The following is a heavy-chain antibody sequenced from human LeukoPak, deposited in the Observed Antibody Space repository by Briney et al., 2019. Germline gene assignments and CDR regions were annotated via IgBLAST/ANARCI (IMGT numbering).Heavy chain of an antibody. CDR1: GFTFSSYS. Sequence: GGSLRLSCAASGFTFSSYSMYWVRQAPGKGLEWVALISYDGGDKYYAESMKGRITISRDNAENTLYLQMNNLRPDDTAFYFCVKEGVEYSYSYGDYWGQGTLVTVSS. D-gene: IGHD3-16*01. J-gene: IGHJ4*02. CDR2: ISYDGGDK. V-gene: IGHV3-30*18. CDR3: VKEGVEYSYSYGDY.